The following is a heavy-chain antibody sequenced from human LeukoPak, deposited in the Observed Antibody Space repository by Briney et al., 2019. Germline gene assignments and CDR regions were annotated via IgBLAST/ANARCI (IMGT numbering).Heavy chain of an antibody. D-gene: IGHD4-11*01. CDR3: ARYRNLPRDYTLS. CDR2: VNPASGGT. J-gene: IGHJ4*02. Sequence: ASVKVSCKASGYSFTGYYINWFRQAPGRGLEWLGRVNPASGGTDYAQQFQGRVTMTRDTSITTAYMELNSLISDDTALYFCARYRNLPRDYTLSWAQGTLVTVSS. CDR1: GYSFTGYY. V-gene: IGHV1-2*06.